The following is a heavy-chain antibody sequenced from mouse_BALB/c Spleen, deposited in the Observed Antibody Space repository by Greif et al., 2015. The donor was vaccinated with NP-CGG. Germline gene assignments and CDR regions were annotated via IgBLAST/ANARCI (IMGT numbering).Heavy chain of an antibody. CDR2: INPSNGRT. CDR3: ARGPNSLHGQDY. CDR1: GYTFTSYW. Sequence: QVQLKQSGAELVKPGASVKLSCKASGYTFTSYWMHWVKQRPGQGLEWIGEINPSNGRTNYNEKFKSKATLTVDKSSSTAYMQLSSLTSEDSAVYYCARGPNSLHGQDYWGQGTALTVSS. V-gene: IGHV1S81*02. D-gene: IGHD1-2*01. J-gene: IGHJ2*01.